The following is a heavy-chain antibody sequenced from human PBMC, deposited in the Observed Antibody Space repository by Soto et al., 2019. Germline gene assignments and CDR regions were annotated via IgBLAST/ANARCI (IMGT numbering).Heavy chain of an antibody. Sequence: PGGSLRLSCAASGFSVRSSQMSWVRQAPGKGLEWVSLIFIDGTTHYGVSVKGRFTISRDNSKNTLYLQMSSLRAEDTAVYYCVKDRSRGDYADDAFDIWGQGTMVTVSS. J-gene: IGHJ3*02. D-gene: IGHD4-17*01. CDR1: GFSVRSSQ. V-gene: IGHV3-53*05. CDR3: VKDRSRGDYADDAFDI. CDR2: IFIDGTT.